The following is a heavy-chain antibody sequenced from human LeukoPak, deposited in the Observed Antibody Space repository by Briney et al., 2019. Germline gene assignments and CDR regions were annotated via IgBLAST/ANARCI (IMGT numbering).Heavy chain of an antibody. V-gene: IGHV5-10-1*01. CDR2: VDPSDAYT. D-gene: IGHD3-9*01. J-gene: IGHJ4*02. Sequence: GESLKISCKGSGYSFTSYWISWVRQMPRKGLEWMGRVDPSDAYTNYSPSFQGHVTISADKSISTAYMRWNSLKASDTAMYYCARGDILTGYYWVYWGQGTLVTVSS. CDR1: GYSFTSYW. CDR3: ARGDILTGYYWVY.